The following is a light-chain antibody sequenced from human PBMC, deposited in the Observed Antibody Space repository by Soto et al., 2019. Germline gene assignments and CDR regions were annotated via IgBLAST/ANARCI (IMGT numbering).Light chain of an antibody. J-gene: IGKJ4*01. CDR1: QSISSW. Sequence: DIQMTQSPSTLSSSVGDRVTITCRASQSISSWLAWYQQKPGKAPKLLIYNVSNLESGVPSRFSGSGSGTEFTLTISSLQPDDFATYYCQQYKSYSTFGGGTKV. CDR3: QQYKSYST. CDR2: NVS. V-gene: IGKV1-5*01.